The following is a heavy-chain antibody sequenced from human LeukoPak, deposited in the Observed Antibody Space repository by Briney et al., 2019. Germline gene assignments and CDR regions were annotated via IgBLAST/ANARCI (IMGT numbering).Heavy chain of an antibody. CDR3: ARGTGGGAFDI. D-gene: IGHD1/OR15-1a*01. CDR2: IGTAGDT. J-gene: IGHJ3*02. CDR1: GFTFSSYD. V-gene: IGHV3-13*01. Sequence: PGGSLRLSCAASGFTFSSYDMHWVRQATGKGLEWVSAIGTAGDTYYPGSVKGRFTISRENAKNSLYLQMNSLRAGDTAVYYCARGTGGGAFDIWGQGTMVTVSS.